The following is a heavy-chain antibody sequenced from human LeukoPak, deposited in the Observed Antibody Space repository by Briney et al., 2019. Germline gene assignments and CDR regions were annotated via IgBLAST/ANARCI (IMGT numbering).Heavy chain of an antibody. D-gene: IGHD5-18*01. J-gene: IGHJ4*02. CDR2: IYYSGST. CDR3: SRDHPEGYSYGYRYFDY. V-gene: IGHV4-39*07. CDR1: GGSISSSSYY. Sequence: SETLSLTCTVSGGSISSSSYYWGWIRQPPGKGLDWIGSIYYSGSTYYNPSLKSRVTISVDTSKNQFSLKLSSVTAADTAVYYCSRDHPEGYSYGYRYFDYWGQGTVVTVSS.